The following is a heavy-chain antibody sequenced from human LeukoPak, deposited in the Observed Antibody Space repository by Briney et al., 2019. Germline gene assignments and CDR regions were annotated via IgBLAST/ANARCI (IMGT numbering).Heavy chain of an antibody. J-gene: IGHJ4*02. D-gene: IGHD1-26*01. Sequence: PSWGSLRLSCAASGFTFDDYAMHWVRQAPGKGLEWVSGISWNSGSIVYADSVKGRFTISRDNAKNSLYLQMNSLRAEDTAVYFCARADYSGSYYADYWGQGTLVTVSS. CDR1: GFTFDDYA. CDR3: ARADYSGSYYADY. V-gene: IGHV3-9*01. CDR2: ISWNSGSI.